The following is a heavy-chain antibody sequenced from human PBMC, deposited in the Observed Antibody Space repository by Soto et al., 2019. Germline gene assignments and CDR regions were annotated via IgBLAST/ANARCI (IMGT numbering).Heavy chain of an antibody. CDR1: GFTFSIYS. J-gene: IGHJ6*02. Sequence: EVQVVESGGGLVQPGGSLRISCAASGFTFSIYSMNWVRQAPGKGLEWISYISSTSSTIYYADSVKGRFTISRDNAKNSMYLHMNSLRAEDTAVYYCATYYGSGSYFPDHYYYGMDVWGQGTTVTVSS. V-gene: IGHV3-48*01. D-gene: IGHD3-10*01. CDR2: ISSTSSTI. CDR3: ATYYGSGSYFPDHYYYGMDV.